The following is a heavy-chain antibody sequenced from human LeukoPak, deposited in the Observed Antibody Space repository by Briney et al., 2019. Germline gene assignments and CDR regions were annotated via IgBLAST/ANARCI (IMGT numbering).Heavy chain of an antibody. D-gene: IGHD3-22*01. CDR3: AAGPYYDSSGYYYQTRYYYYMDV. CDR1: GFTFTSSA. CDR2: FVVGSGNT. V-gene: IGHV1-58*02. J-gene: IGHJ6*03. Sequence: SVKVSCKASGFTFTSSAMQWVRQARGQRLEWIGWFVVGSGNTNYAQKFQERVTITRDMSTSTAYMELSSLRSEDTAVYYCAAGPYYDSSGYYYQTRYYYYMDVWGKGTTVTVSS.